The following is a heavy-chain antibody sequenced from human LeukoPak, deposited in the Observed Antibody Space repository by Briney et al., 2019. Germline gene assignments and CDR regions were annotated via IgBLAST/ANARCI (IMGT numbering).Heavy chain of an antibody. CDR1: GGSISNYY. CDR2: IYYSGST. D-gene: IGHD6-6*01. Sequence: PSETLSLTCTMSGGSISNYYWSWIRQPPGKGLEWIGYIYYSGSTYYNPSLKSRVTISVDTSKNQFSLKLSSVTAADTAVYYCAREFRPYYYYYYMDVWGKGTTVTVSS. CDR3: AREFRPYYYYYYMDV. V-gene: IGHV4-59*12. J-gene: IGHJ6*03.